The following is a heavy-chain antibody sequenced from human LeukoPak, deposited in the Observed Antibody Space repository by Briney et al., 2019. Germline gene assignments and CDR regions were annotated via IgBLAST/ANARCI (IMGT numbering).Heavy chain of an antibody. CDR3: ARGGYYYDSSNPADAFDI. CDR2: INPNSGGT. Sequence: ASVKVSCKASGYTFTGYYMHWVRQAPGQGLEWMGWINPNSGGTNYAQKFQGRVTMTRDTSISTAYMELSRLRSDDTAVYYCARGGYYYDSSNPADAFDIWGQGTMVTVSS. J-gene: IGHJ3*02. D-gene: IGHD3-22*01. CDR1: GYTFTGYY. V-gene: IGHV1-2*02.